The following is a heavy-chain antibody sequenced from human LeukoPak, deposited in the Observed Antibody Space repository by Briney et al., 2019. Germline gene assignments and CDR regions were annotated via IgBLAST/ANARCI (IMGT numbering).Heavy chain of an antibody. D-gene: IGHD4-17*01. CDR3: AREDDYGDYGELSFDY. CDR1: GFTFSDHY. Sequence: GESLRLSCAASGFTFSDHYMDWVRQAPGKGLEWVGRTRNKANSYTTEYAASVKGRFTVSRDDSKNSLYLQMNSLKTEDTAVYYCAREDDYGDYGELSFDYWGQGTLVTVSS. J-gene: IGHJ4*02. CDR2: TRNKANSYTT. V-gene: IGHV3-72*01.